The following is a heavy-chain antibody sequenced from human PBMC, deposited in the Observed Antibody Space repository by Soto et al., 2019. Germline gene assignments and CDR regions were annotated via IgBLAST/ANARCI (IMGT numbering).Heavy chain of an antibody. CDR2: IYTSGST. J-gene: IGHJ6*02. CDR3: ARGYYYGSGSYYFDYYYYGMDV. V-gene: IGHV4-4*07. CDR1: VGSISSYD. Sequence: SYALSLTCTVSVGSISSYDWSWVRQPAGKGLEWIGRIYTSGSTNYNPSLKSRVTMSVDTSKNQFSLKLSSVTAADTAVYYCARGYYYGSGSYYFDYYYYGMDVWGQGTTVTVSS. D-gene: IGHD3-10*01.